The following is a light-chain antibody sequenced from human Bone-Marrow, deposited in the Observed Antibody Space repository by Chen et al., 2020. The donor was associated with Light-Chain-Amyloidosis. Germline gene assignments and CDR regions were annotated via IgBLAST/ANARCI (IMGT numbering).Light chain of an antibody. CDR2: EAF. J-gene: IGKJ1*01. CDR1: QSLLYSNGVTY. V-gene: IGKV2D-29*01. CDR3: MQSIHLRT. Sequence: DVVMTQTPLSLSVTPGQPASISCKSSQSLLYSNGVTYLCWFLQKPGQPPQLLIYEAFNRFSGVPHRFSGSGSGTDFTLKISRVEAEDVGTYYCMQSIHLRTFGRGTKVEIK.